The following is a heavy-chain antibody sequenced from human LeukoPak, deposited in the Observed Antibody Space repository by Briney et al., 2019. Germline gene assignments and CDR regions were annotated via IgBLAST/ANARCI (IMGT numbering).Heavy chain of an antibody. CDR2: ISGSGGST. J-gene: IGHJ4*02. Sequence: PGRSLRLSCAASGFTFSSYAMSWVRQAPGKGLEWVSAISGSGGSTYYADSVKGRFTISRDNSKNTLYLQMNSLRAEDTAVYYCAKTHFPMAVAGVFDYWGQGTLVTVSS. CDR3: AKTHFPMAVAGVFDY. CDR1: GFTFSSYA. V-gene: IGHV3-23*01. D-gene: IGHD6-19*01.